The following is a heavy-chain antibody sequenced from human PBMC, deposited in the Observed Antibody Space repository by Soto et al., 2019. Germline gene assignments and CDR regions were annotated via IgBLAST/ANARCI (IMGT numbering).Heavy chain of an antibody. V-gene: IGHV5-51*01. CDR3: ARHGSIAAAGGEDYYGMDV. CDR2: IYPGDSDT. J-gene: IGHJ6*02. D-gene: IGHD6-13*01. Sequence: GESLKISCQGSGYSFTNYWIGWVRQMPGKGLEWMGIIYPGDSDTRYSPSFQGQVSISADKSISTAYLQWSSLKASDTAMYYCARHGSIAAAGGEDYYGMDVWGQGTTVTVSS. CDR1: GYSFTNYW.